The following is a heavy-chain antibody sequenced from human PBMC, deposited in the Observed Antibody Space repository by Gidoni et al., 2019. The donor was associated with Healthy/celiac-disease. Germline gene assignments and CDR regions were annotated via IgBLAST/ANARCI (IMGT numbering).Heavy chain of an antibody. V-gene: IGHV3-15*01. D-gene: IGHD6-19*01. CDR3: TTDIAVAGYYYYYYMDV. CDR2: IKSKTDGGTT. Sequence: EVQLVESGGGLVKPGGSLRLSCAASGFTFSNAWMSWVRQAPGKGLEWVGRIKSKTDGGTTDYAAPVKGRFTISRDDSKNTLYLQMNSLKTEDTAVYYCTTDIAVAGYYYYYYMDVWGKGTTVTVSS. CDR1: GFTFSNAW. J-gene: IGHJ6*03.